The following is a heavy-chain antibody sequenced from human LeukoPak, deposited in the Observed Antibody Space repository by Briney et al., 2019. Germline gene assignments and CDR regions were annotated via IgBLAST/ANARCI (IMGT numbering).Heavy chain of an antibody. CDR3: ARGPDSGSYQFDAFDI. D-gene: IGHD3-10*01. CDR2: ISYDGSNK. CDR1: GYTFSSYG. Sequence: GRSLRLSCAASGYTFSSYGMHWVRQAPGKGLEWVAVISYDGSNKYYADSVKGRFTISRDNSKNTLYLQMNSLRAEDTAVYYCARGPDSGSYQFDAFDIWGLGTMVTVSS. V-gene: IGHV3-30*03. J-gene: IGHJ3*02.